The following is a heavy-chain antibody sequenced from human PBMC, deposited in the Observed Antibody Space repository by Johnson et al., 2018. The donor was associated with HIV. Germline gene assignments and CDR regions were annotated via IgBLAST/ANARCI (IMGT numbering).Heavy chain of an antibody. CDR3: ANSLLLDAFNI. J-gene: IGHJ3*02. CDR2: ISGGEDDT. V-gene: IGHV3-23*01. CDR1: VFNFIDYA. Sequence: VPLLESGGGLVRPGGSLRLSCVASVFNFIDYAMIWVRQAPGKGLEWVSFISGGEDDTYYADSVKGRFTISRDNSKTTLYLQMNSLRDEDTAVYYCANSLLLDAFNIWGQGTVVTVSS.